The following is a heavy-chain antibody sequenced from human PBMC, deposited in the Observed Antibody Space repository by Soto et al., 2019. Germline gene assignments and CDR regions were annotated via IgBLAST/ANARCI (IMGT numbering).Heavy chain of an antibody. CDR3: ASEPGRVVRGEGFDP. D-gene: IGHD3-10*01. CDR2: IYHSGST. J-gene: IGHJ5*02. Sequence: QVQLQQSGPGLVKPSGTLSLTCAVSGGSISSSNWWSWVRQPPGKGLEWIGEIYHSGSTNYNPSLKSRVTISVDKSKNQFSLKLSSVTAADTAVYYCASEPGRVVRGEGFDPWGQGTLVTVSS. CDR1: GGSISSSNW. V-gene: IGHV4-4*02.